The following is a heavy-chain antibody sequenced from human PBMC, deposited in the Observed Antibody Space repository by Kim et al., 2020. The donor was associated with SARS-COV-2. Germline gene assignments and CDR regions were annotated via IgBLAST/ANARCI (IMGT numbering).Heavy chain of an antibody. J-gene: IGHJ4*02. CDR3: AKDFSTAHRTNPGIAAFDY. Sequence: GGSLRLSCAASGFTFDGYAMHWVRQAPGKGLEWVSLISGDGGTTYYADSVKGRFTISRDNSKNTLYLQMNSLRTEDTALYYCAKDFSTAHRTNPGIAAFDYWGQGTLVTVSS. CDR1: GFTFDGYA. D-gene: IGHD6-13*01. V-gene: IGHV3-43*02. CDR2: ISGDGGTT.